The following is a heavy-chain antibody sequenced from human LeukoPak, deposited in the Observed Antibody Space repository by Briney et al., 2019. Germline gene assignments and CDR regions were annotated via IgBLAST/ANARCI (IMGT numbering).Heavy chain of an antibody. CDR1: GYTFTSYD. J-gene: IGHJ4*02. D-gene: IGHD1-1*01. Sequence: ASVKVSCKASGYTFTSYDISWVRQAPGQGLEWLGWIDPNSGVTNYAQRFQGRVAMTRDTSISTAYMELSRLRSDDSAVYYCARAKRLPLDYWGQGTLVTVSS. CDR2: IDPNSGVT. CDR3: ARAKRLPLDY. V-gene: IGHV1-2*02.